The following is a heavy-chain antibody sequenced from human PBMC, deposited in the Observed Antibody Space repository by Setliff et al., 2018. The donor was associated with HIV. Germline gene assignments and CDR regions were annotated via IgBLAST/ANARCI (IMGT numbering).Heavy chain of an antibody. CDR2: ISPSGAST. CDR3: APVSSGWFDP. V-gene: IGHV1-46*01. J-gene: IGHJ5*02. CDR1: GDTFTSYY. D-gene: IGHD2-2*01. Sequence: ASVKVSCKASGDTFTSYYMHWVRRAPGQGLEWMGMISPSGASTKYAQRLQGRVTMTEDTSTDTAYMELTSLRSEDTAMYYCAPVSSGWFDPWGQGTLVTVSS.